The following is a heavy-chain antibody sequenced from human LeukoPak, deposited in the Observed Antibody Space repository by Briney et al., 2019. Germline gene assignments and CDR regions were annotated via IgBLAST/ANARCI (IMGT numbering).Heavy chain of an antibody. J-gene: IGHJ4*02. V-gene: IGHV1-18*01. D-gene: IGHD6-13*01. CDR1: GYTFTSYG. CDR3: ARRSYSSSWCFGQFDY. CDR2: ISAYNGNT. Sequence: ASVKVSCKASGYTFTSYGISWVRQAPGQGLEWMGWISAYNGNTNYAQKLQGRVTMTTDTSTSTAYMELRSLRSDDTAVYYCARRSYSSSWCFGQFDYWGQGTLVTVSS.